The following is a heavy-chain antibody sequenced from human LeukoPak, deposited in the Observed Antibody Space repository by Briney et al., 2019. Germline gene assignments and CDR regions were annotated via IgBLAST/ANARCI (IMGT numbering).Heavy chain of an antibody. CDR3: ARQWLYCSSTSCYTRRDAFDI. Sequence: ASVKVSCKASGGTFSSYAISWVRQAPGQGLEWMGRIIPIFGTANYAQKLQGRVTMTTDTSTSTAYMELRSLRSDDTAVYYCARQWLYCSSTSCYTRRDAFDIWGQGTMVTVSS. CDR1: GGTFSSYA. D-gene: IGHD2-2*02. V-gene: IGHV1-69*05. J-gene: IGHJ3*02. CDR2: IIPIFGTA.